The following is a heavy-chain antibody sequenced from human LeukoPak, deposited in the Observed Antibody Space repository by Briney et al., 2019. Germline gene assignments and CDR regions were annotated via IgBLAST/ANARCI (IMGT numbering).Heavy chain of an antibody. J-gene: IGHJ4*02. V-gene: IGHV1-24*01. CDR3: AREDSGYSSFDY. Sequence: ASVKVSCKVSGYTLTELSMHWVRQAPGKGLEWMGGFDPEDGETIYAQKFQGRVTMTRDMSTSTVYMELSSLRSEDTAVYYCAREDSGYSSFDYWGQGTLVTVSS. CDR1: GYTLTELS. CDR2: FDPEDGET. D-gene: IGHD3-22*01.